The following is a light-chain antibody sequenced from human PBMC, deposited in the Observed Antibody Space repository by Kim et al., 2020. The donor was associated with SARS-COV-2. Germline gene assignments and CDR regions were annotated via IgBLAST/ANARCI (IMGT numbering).Light chain of an antibody. CDR3: QAWASITVI. CDR1: KLGDRY. V-gene: IGLV3-1*01. Sequence: SVSPGQTAHITCSGDKLGDRYAYWYRQKPGQSPVLVIYQDDKRPSGIPERFSGSNSGNTATLTISGTQALDEADYYCQAWASITVIFGGGTQLTVL. CDR2: QDD. J-gene: IGLJ2*01.